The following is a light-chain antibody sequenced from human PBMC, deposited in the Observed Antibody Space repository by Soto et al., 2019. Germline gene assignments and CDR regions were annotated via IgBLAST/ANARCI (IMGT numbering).Light chain of an antibody. V-gene: IGKV3-11*01. Sequence: PGDRATLSCRASQSISTYLAWYQQKPGQAPRLLIYDAVNRATGIPARFSGSGSGTDFTLIIDSLAPEDFAIYYCQEYASSPRTFGGGTTVDIK. CDR2: DAV. J-gene: IGKJ4*02. CDR3: QEYASSPRT. CDR1: QSISTY.